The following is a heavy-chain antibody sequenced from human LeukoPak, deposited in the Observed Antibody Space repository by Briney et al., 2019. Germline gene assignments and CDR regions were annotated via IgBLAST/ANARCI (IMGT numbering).Heavy chain of an antibody. CDR1: GFTFDDYG. D-gene: IGHD3-3*01. CDR2: INWNGGST. CDR3: ARGGITIFGVVSYMDV. V-gene: IGHV3-20*04. J-gene: IGHJ6*03. Sequence: GGSLRLSCAASGFTFDDYGMSWVRQAPGKGLEWVSGINWNGGSTGYADSVKGRFTISRDNAKSSLYLQMNSLRAEDTALYYCARGGITIFGVVSYMDVWGKGTTVTVSS.